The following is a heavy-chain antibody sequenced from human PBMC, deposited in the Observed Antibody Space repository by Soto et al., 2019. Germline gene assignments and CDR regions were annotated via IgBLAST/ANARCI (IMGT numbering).Heavy chain of an antibody. Sequence: QVQLVQSGAEVRKPGSSVKVSCKTSGGTFSTYTISWVRQAPGQGLEWMGGIIPIFGTTDYAQKFQGRVTISADESTSTGYMDLNSLRSEDTAVYYCARAHHGAGATDYFVHWGQGTLVTVSS. CDR3: ARAHHGAGATDYFVH. CDR1: GGTFSTYT. D-gene: IGHD1-26*01. V-gene: IGHV1-69*01. CDR2: IIPIFGTT. J-gene: IGHJ4*02.